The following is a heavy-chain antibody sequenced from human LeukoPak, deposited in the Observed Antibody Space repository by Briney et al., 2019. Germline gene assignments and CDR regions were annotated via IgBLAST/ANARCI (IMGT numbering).Heavy chain of an antibody. V-gene: IGHV1-18*01. Sequence: ASVNVSCKASGYTFTSYGISWVRQGPGQGLEWMGWISAYNGNTNYAQKLQGRVTMTTDTSTNTAYMELRSLRSDDTAVYYCARALGYCSSTSCANWFDPWGQGTLVTVSS. CDR1: GYTFTSYG. J-gene: IGHJ5*02. CDR3: ARALGYCSSTSCANWFDP. D-gene: IGHD2-2*01. CDR2: ISAYNGNT.